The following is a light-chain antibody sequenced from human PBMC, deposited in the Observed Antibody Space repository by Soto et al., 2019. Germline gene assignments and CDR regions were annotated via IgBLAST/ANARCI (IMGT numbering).Light chain of an antibody. Sequence: QSALTQPRSVSGSPGQSVTISCTGTSGDFGGYNFVSWYQQHPGKAPKLMIYDVNRRPSGVPGRFSGSKSGNTASLTISGPQAEDEADYYCCSFAGTYTHYVFGTGTKVTVL. CDR3: CSFAGTYTHYV. V-gene: IGLV2-11*01. CDR2: DVN. J-gene: IGLJ1*01. CDR1: SGDFGGYNF.